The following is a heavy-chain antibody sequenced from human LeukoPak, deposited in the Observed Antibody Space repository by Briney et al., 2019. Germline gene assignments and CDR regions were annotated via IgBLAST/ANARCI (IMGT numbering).Heavy chain of an antibody. CDR3: ARVAYYYDSSGPDY. CDR1: GFTFSSYA. V-gene: IGHV3-30-3*01. Sequence: GRSLRLSCAASGFTFSSYAMHWVRQAPGKGLEWMAVISYDGSNKYYADSVKGRFTISRDNSKNTLYLQMNSLRAEDTAVYYCARVAYYYDSSGPDYWGQGTLVTVSS. J-gene: IGHJ4*02. D-gene: IGHD3-22*01. CDR2: ISYDGSNK.